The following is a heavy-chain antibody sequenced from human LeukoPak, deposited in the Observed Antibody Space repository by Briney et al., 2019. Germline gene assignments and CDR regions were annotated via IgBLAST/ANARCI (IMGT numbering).Heavy chain of an antibody. V-gene: IGHV4-34*01. Sequence: SETLSLTCAVYGGSFSGYYWSWIRQPPGKGLGWIGEINHSGSTNYNPSLKSRVTISVDTSKNQFSLKLSSVTAADTAVYYCARGPYYGSGSYTYWGQGTLVTVSS. CDR1: GGSFSGYY. D-gene: IGHD3-10*01. CDR2: INHSGST. J-gene: IGHJ4*02. CDR3: ARGPYYGSGSYTY.